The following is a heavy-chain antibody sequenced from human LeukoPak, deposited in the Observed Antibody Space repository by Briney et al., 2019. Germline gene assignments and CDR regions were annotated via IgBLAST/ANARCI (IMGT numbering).Heavy chain of an antibody. V-gene: IGHV3-11*01. CDR1: GFTFSDYY. CDR2: ISSSGSTI. J-gene: IGHJ4*02. D-gene: IGHD3-22*01. CDR3: AKEFYDSSGYYFDY. Sequence: GGSLRLSCAASGFTFSDYYMSWIRQAPGKGLGWVPYISSSGSTIYYADSVKGRFTISRDNAKNSLYLQMNSLRAEDTAVYYCAKEFYDSSGYYFDYWGQGTLVTVSS.